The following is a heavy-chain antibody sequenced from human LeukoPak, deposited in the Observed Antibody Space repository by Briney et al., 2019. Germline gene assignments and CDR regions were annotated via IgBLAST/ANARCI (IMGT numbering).Heavy chain of an antibody. CDR2: ISAYNGNT. V-gene: IGHV1-18*01. Sequence: ASVKVSCKASGYTFTSYGTSWVRQAPGQGLEWMGWISAYNGNTNYAQKFQGRVTMTTDTSTSTAYMEVRSLRSDDTAVYYCARGPCGGDCYWVDYWGQGTLVTVSS. D-gene: IGHD2-21*01. J-gene: IGHJ4*02. CDR3: ARGPCGGDCYWVDY. CDR1: GYTFTSYG.